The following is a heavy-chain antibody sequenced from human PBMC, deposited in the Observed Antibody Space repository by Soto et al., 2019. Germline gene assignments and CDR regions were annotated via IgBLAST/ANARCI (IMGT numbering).Heavy chain of an antibody. J-gene: IGHJ4*02. CDR1: GGTFNTYA. CDR2: ISPMFGAT. Sequence: QVQLVQSGAEMKKPGSSVTVSCQSSGGTFNTYAMNSVRQAPGQGTEWMGDISPMFGATNYAPKFQGRVTITADESTGTSYVQLSSLTSEDTALFFCAREVAVQTTAFVYWGQGTLVTVSS. D-gene: IGHD3-10*01. CDR3: AREVAVQTTAFVY. V-gene: IGHV1-69*19.